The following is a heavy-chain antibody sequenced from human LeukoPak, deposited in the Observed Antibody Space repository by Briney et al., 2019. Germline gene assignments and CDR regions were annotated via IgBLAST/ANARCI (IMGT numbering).Heavy chain of an antibody. Sequence: ASVKVSCKASGYTFTGYYMHWVRQAPGQGLEWMGWINPNSGGTNYAQKFQGRVTMTRDTSISTAYMELSRLRSDDTAVYYCARDYPMGYCRSTSCLPYYYGMDVWGQGTTVTVSS. CDR3: ARDYPMGYCRSTSCLPYYYGMDV. CDR2: INPNSGGT. V-gene: IGHV1-2*02. J-gene: IGHJ6*02. CDR1: GYTFTGYY. D-gene: IGHD2-2*01.